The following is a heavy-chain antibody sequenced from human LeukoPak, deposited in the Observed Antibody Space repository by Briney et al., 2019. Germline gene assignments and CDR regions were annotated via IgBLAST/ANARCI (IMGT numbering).Heavy chain of an antibody. J-gene: IGHJ3*02. Sequence: SVKVSCKASGGTLSSYAISWVRQAPGQGLEWMGGIIPIFGTANYAQKFQGRVTITADESTSTAYMELSSLRSEDTAVYYCASDLVVVADDAFDIWGQGTMVTVSS. V-gene: IGHV1-69*13. CDR2: IIPIFGTA. CDR1: GGTLSSYA. CDR3: ASDLVVVADDAFDI. D-gene: IGHD2-15*01.